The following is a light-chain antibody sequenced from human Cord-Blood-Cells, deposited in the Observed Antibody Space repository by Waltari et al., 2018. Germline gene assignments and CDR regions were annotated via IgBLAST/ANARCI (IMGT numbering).Light chain of an antibody. CDR2: AAS. CDR1: QSISSY. J-gene: IGKJ2*01. V-gene: IGKV1-39*01. Sequence: DIQMTQSPSSLSASVGDRVTITCRASQSISSYLNWYQQKPGKATKLPIYAASSLQSGVPSRFSGSGSGTDFTLTISSLQPEDFATYYCQQSYSTPYTCGQGTKLEIK. CDR3: QQSYSTPYT.